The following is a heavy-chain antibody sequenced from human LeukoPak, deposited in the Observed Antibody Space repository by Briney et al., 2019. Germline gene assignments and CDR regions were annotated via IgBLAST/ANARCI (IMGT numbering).Heavy chain of an antibody. J-gene: IGHJ3*02. Sequence: GGSLRLSCAASGFTFSSYSMNWVRQAPGKGLEWVSSISSSSSYIYYADSVKGRFTISRDNAKNSLYLQMNSLRAEDTAVYYCARDLPPDSTTEDAFDIWGQGAMVTVSS. V-gene: IGHV3-21*01. D-gene: IGHD4-17*01. CDR2: ISSSSSYI. CDR3: ARDLPPDSTTEDAFDI. CDR1: GFTFSSYS.